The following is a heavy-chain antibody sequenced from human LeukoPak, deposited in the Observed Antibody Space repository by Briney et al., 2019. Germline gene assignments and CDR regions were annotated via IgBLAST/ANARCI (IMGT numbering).Heavy chain of an antibody. Sequence: ASVKVSCKASGFTFTSSAMQWVRQARGQRLEGIGWIVVGSGNTNYAQKFQGRVTITRDMSTSTAYMELSSLRSEDTAVYYCAAKTPYGDYGPDAFDIWGQGTMVTVSS. CDR2: IVVGSGNT. V-gene: IGHV1-58*02. D-gene: IGHD4-17*01. CDR3: AAKTPYGDYGPDAFDI. CDR1: GFTFTSSA. J-gene: IGHJ3*02.